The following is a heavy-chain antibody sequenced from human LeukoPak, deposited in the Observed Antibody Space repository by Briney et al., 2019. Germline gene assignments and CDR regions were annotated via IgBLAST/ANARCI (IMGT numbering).Heavy chain of an antibody. Sequence: PGRSLRLSCVASGFTFGKYWMSWVRQAPGKGLEWVANIKLDGSEKNYVDSVKGRFTISRDNTKNSLYLQMNSLRVEDTAVFYCARDQYDTWSRRGNFDSWGQGTLVTVSS. V-gene: IGHV3-7*03. CDR3: ARDQYDTWSRRGNFDS. J-gene: IGHJ4*02. CDR2: IKLDGSEK. CDR1: GFTFGKYW. D-gene: IGHD3-3*01.